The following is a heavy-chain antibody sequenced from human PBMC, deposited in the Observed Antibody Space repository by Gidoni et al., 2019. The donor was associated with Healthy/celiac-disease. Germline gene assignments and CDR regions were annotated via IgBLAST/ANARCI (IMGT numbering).Heavy chain of an antibody. J-gene: IGHJ4*02. CDR2: ISSSSSTI. CDR1: GFTFSSYS. D-gene: IGHD3-22*01. Sequence: EVQLVESGGGLVQPGGSLRLSCAASGFTFSSYSMNWVRQAPGKGLEWVSSISSSSSTIYYADSVKGRFTSSRDNAKNSLYLQMNSLRAEDTAVYYCARDSDDSSGSAYYFDYWGQGTLVTVSS. V-gene: IGHV3-48*01. CDR3: ARDSDDSSGSAYYFDY.